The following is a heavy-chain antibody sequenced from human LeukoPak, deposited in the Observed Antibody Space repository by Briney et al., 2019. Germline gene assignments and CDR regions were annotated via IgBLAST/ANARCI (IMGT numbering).Heavy chain of an antibody. Sequence: SETLSLTCTVSGGSINYYYWVWIRQPPGKGLEWIGYLHDSGRTNYSPSLKSRVTISVDTSKNQFSLKMSSVTAADTAVYYCARSHGVYWGQGTLVTVSS. CDR1: GGSINYYY. CDR2: LHDSGRT. D-gene: IGHD2-8*01. J-gene: IGHJ4*02. CDR3: ARSHGVY. V-gene: IGHV4-59*01.